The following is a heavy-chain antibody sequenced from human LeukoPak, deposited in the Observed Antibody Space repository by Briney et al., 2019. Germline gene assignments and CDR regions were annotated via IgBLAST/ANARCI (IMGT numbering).Heavy chain of an antibody. D-gene: IGHD3-10*01. Sequence: PSETLSLTCTVSGGFINNYYWSWIRQPPGKGLEWIGYIYYSGSTNYNPSLKSRVTISVDTSKNQFSLKLTSVTAADTAVYYCARVGSYTVPDWGQGTLVTVSS. CDR3: ARVGSYTVPD. J-gene: IGHJ4*02. CDR1: GGFINNYY. CDR2: IYYSGST. V-gene: IGHV4-59*01.